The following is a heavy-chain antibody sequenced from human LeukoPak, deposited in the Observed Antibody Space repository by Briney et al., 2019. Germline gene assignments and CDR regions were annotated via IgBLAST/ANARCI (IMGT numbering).Heavy chain of an antibody. CDR2: IFYTGRV. CDR3: ARRVVKRYCSSTSCLPWRAFDI. D-gene: IGHD2-2*01. Sequence: PSQTLSLTCTVSGGSISSGVYYWSWIRQHPGKGLEWMGYIFYTGRVSYNPSLKSRITISVDSTRNHFSLEVSSVTAADTAVYYCARRVVKRYCSSTSCLPWRAFDIWGQGTMVTVSS. J-gene: IGHJ3*02. CDR1: GGSISSGVYY. V-gene: IGHV4-31*03.